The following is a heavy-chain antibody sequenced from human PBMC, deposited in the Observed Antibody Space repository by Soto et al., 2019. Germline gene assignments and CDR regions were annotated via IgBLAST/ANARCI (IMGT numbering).Heavy chain of an antibody. V-gene: IGHV4-61*01. Sequence: PSETLSLTCTVSGGSVSSGSYYWSWIRQPPGKGLEWIGYIYYSGSTNYNPSLKSRVTLSVDTSKNQFSLKLCFVTAADTAVYYCARVGATKDYWGQGTLVTVSS. J-gene: IGHJ4*02. D-gene: IGHD1-26*01. CDR2: IYYSGST. CDR1: GGSVSSGSYY. CDR3: ARVGATKDY.